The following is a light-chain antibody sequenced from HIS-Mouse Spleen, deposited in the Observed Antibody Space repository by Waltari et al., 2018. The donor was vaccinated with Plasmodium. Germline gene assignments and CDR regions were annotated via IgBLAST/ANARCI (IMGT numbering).Light chain of an antibody. CDR2: GAS. CDR1: QSVSSSY. J-gene: IGKJ4*01. V-gene: IGKV3-20*01. Sequence: EIVLTQSPGTLSLSPGERATLSCRASQSVSSSYLAWYQQKPGQAPRLLIYGASSRAPCIPDRFSGSGSGTDFTLTISLLEPEDFAVYYCQQYGSSPPLTFGGGTKVEIK. CDR3: QQYGSSPPLT.